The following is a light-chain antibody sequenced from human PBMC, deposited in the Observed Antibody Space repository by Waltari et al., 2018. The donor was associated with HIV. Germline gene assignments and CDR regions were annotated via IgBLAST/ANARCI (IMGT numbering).Light chain of an antibody. Sequence: QSALTQPASVSGSPGQSITISCTGTSSDVGGYNYVSWYQQYPGKAPKLMIYDVTKRPSGVSNRFSGSKSGNTASLTISGLQAEDEADYYCISYTSSSTGVIGGGTKLTVL. CDR1: SSDVGGYNY. CDR3: ISYTSSSTGV. V-gene: IGLV2-14*01. J-gene: IGLJ2*01. CDR2: DVT.